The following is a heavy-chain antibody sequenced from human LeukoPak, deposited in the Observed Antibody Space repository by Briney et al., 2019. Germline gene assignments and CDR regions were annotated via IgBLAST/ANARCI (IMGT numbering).Heavy chain of an antibody. Sequence: SSDPLSLTCTVSGDPISLNSFYWRWIRQPPGKGLECIVSIYYGGSKYYGASLESRVTISVDTSKNQFSLKMTSVTAADTAVYYCARPRKQSSGGACDMWGQGTMVTVSS. CDR1: GDPISLNSFY. J-gene: IGHJ3*02. CDR2: IYYGGSK. D-gene: IGHD4-23*01. V-gene: IGHV4-39*01. CDR3: ARPRKQSSGGACDM.